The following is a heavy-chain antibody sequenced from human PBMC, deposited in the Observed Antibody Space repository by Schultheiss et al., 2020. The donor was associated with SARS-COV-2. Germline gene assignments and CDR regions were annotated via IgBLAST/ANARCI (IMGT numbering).Heavy chain of an antibody. CDR2: IYSGGST. CDR1: GFTFSSYA. Sequence: GGSLRLSCAASGFTFSSYAMSWVRQAPGKGLEWVSVIYSGGSTYYADSVKGRFTISRDNSKNTLYLQMNSLRAEDTAVYYCASSYGDPYSYYMDVWGKGTTVTVSS. V-gene: IGHV3-23*03. J-gene: IGHJ6*03. D-gene: IGHD4-17*01. CDR3: ASSYGDPYSYYMDV.